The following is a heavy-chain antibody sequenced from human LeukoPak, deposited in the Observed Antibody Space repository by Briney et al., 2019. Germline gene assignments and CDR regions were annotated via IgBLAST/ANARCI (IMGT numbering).Heavy chain of an antibody. CDR2: IYHSGST. V-gene: IGHV4-38-2*02. CDR1: GGSISSGYY. J-gene: IGHJ4*02. Sequence: PSQTLSLTCTVSGGSISSGYYWGWIRQPPGKGLEWIGSIYHSGSTYYNPSLKSRVTISVDTSKNQFSLKLSSVTAADTAVYYCARDTGWLLLRGVIDYWGQGTLVTVSS. CDR3: ARDTGWLLLRGVIDY. D-gene: IGHD3-22*01.